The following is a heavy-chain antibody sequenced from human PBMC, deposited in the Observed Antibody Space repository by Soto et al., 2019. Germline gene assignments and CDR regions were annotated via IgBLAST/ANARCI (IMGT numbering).Heavy chain of an antibody. CDR1: GFTFSSYW. V-gene: IGHV3-74*01. Sequence: GGSLRLSCAASGFTFSSYWMHWVRQAPGKGLVWVSRINSDGSSTSDADSVKGRFTISRDNAKNTLYLQMNSLRAEDTAVYYCAIDSPEYYDFWSGYHGRLGMEVWGQGTTVTVSS. CDR3: AIDSPEYYDFWSGYHGRLGMEV. J-gene: IGHJ6*02. D-gene: IGHD3-3*01. CDR2: INSDGSST.